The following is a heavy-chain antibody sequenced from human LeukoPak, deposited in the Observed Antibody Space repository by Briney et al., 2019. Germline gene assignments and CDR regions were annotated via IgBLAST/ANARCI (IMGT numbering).Heavy chain of an antibody. CDR3: ARDGVVVAARADY. J-gene: IGHJ4*02. D-gene: IGHD2-15*01. CDR2: INAGNGNT. Sequence: GASVKVSCKASGYTFTSYAMHWVRQAPGQRLEWMGWINAGNGNTKYSQKFQGRVTITRDTSASTAYMELSSLRSEDTAVYYCARDGVVVAARADYWGQGTLVTVSS. V-gene: IGHV1-3*01. CDR1: GYTFTSYA.